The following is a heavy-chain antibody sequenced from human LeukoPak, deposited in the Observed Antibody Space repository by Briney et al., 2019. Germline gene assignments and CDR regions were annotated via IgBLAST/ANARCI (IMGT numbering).Heavy chain of an antibody. V-gene: IGHV4-59*01. J-gene: IGHJ4*02. CDR1: GGSISSYY. CDR2: IYYSGST. D-gene: IGHD1-26*01. CDR3: ARFWGVGMVVPYYFDY. Sequence: SETLSLTCTVSGGSISSYYWSWIRQPPGKGLEWIGYIYYSGSTNYIPSLKSRVTISVDTSKNQFSLKLSSVTAADTAVYYCARFWGVGMVVPYYFDYWGQGTLVTVSS.